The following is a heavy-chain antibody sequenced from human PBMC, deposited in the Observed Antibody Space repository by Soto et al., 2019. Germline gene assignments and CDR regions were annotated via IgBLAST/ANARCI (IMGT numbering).Heavy chain of an antibody. CDR2: ISYDGSNK. CDR1: GFTFSSYG. J-gene: IGHJ4*02. V-gene: IGHV3-30*18. Sequence: GGSLRLSCAASGFTFSSYGMHWVRQAPGKGLEWVAVISYDGSNKYYADSVKGRFTISRDNSKNTLYLQMNSLRAEDTAVYYCAKKGLYSYGYGSFDYWGQGTLVTVSS. CDR3: AKKGLYSYGYGSFDY. D-gene: IGHD5-18*01.